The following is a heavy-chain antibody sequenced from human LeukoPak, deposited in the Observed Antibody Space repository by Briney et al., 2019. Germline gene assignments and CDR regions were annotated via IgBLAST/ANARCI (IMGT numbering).Heavy chain of an antibody. CDR3: ARRGYSYGLDY. V-gene: IGHV3-11*04. CDR1: GFTFSDYY. J-gene: IGHJ4*02. Sequence: GGSLRLSCAASGFTFSDYYMSWVRQAPGKGREWVSYISSSGSIIHYADSVKGRFTISRDNAKNSLWLQMNSLRAEDTAVYYCARRGYSYGLDYWGQGTLVTVSS. CDR2: ISSSGSII. D-gene: IGHD5-18*01.